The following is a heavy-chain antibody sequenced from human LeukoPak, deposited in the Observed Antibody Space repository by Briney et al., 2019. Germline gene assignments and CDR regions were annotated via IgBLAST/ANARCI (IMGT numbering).Heavy chain of an antibody. J-gene: IGHJ4*02. CDR2: INPSGGST. Sequence: GASVKVSCKASGYTFTTYFMHWVRQAPGQGLEWMGVINPSGGSTSYAQRFQGRLTMTRDTSTSTVYMELSSLRSEDTAVYHCARGRGSGTYSARDFDYWGRGTLVTVSS. V-gene: IGHV1-46*01. CDR3: ARGRGSGTYSARDFDY. CDR1: GYTFTTYF. D-gene: IGHD3-10*01.